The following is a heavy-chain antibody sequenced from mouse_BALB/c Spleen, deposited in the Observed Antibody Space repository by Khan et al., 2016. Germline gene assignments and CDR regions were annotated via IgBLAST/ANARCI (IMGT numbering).Heavy chain of an antibody. CDR3: AYASYYAWFPY. Sequence: EVQLQESGPGLVKPSQSLSLTCTVTGYSITSDYAWNWIRQFPGNKLEWMGYISYSGITSYNPSLTSRISITRDTSKNQFFLQLISVTTEDTATYYCAYASYYAWFPYWGQGTLVTVAA. J-gene: IGHJ3*01. V-gene: IGHV3-2*02. CDR1: GYSITSDYA. CDR2: ISYSGIT. D-gene: IGHD2-3*01.